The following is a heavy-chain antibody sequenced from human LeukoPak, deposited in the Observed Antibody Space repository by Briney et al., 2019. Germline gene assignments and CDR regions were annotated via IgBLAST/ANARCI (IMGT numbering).Heavy chain of an antibody. CDR2: ISYSGNT. CDR3: ARHGRGYYYDSSGFS. J-gene: IGHJ5*02. V-gene: IGHV4-39*01. Sequence: PSETLSLTCTVSGGSIRSSSYYWGWIRQPPGKGLEWIGSISYSGNTYYNPSLKSRVTMSVDTPKNQFSLKLSSVTAADTVVYYCARHGRGYYYDSSGFSWGQGTLVTVSS. D-gene: IGHD3-22*01. CDR1: GGSIRSSSYY.